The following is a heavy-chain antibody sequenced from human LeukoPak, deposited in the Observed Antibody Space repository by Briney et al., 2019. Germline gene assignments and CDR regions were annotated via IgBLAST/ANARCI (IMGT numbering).Heavy chain of an antibody. CDR2: INHSGST. Sequence: PSETLSLTCAVYGGSFSGYSWSWIRQPPGKGLEWIGEINHSGSTNYNASLKSRVTISVDTDKIQFSLKLSCVTAEDTAVYYCARGMSGEAYDFWSGYYTETPYYYYYGMDVWGQGTTVTVSS. D-gene: IGHD3-3*01. CDR1: GGSFSGYS. CDR3: ARGMSGEAYDFWSGYYTETPYYYYYGMDV. V-gene: IGHV4-34*01. J-gene: IGHJ6*02.